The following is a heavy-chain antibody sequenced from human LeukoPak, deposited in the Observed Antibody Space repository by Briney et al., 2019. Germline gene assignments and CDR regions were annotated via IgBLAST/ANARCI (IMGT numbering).Heavy chain of an antibody. V-gene: IGHV4-39*01. J-gene: IGHJ4*02. CDR1: GGSISSSSYY. CDR3: ARHPAYWVDY. CDR2: IYYSGST. Sequence: SETLSLTCTVSGGSISSSSYYWGWIRQPPGKGLEWIGSIYYSGSTYYTPSLKSRVTISVDTSKTQFSLKLSSVTAADTAVYYCARHPAYWVDYWGQGTLVTVSS. D-gene: IGHD2-21*01.